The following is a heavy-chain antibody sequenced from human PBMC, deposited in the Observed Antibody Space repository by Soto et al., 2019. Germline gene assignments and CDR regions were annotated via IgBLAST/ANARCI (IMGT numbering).Heavy chain of an antibody. Sequence: QVQLVQSGAEVKKPGASVKVSCKASGYTFTSYGISWVRQAPGQGLEWMGWISAYNGNTNYAQKLQGRVTMTTDTAAKTADRELRSRRPDDTAGDYCPRAGPYSSGPADYWGQGTLVTVSS. D-gene: IGHD6-19*01. V-gene: IGHV1-18*04. CDR1: GYTFTSYG. J-gene: IGHJ4*02. CDR3: PRAGPYSSGPADY. CDR2: ISAYNGNT.